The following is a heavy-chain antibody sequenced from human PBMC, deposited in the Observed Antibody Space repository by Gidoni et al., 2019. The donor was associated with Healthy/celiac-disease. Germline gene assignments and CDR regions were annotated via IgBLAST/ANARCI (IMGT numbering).Heavy chain of an antibody. V-gene: IGHV4-34*01. CDR2: INHSGSP. CDR3: ARGRSSSSWFDP. D-gene: IGHD6-13*01. Sequence: QVQLQQWGAGLLKPSETLSLTCAVYGGSFSGYYWSWIRQPPGKGLEWIGEINHSGSPNYNPSLKSRVTISVDTSKNQFSLKLSSVTAADTAVYYCARGRSSSSWFDPWGQGTLVTVSS. CDR1: GGSFSGYY. J-gene: IGHJ5*02.